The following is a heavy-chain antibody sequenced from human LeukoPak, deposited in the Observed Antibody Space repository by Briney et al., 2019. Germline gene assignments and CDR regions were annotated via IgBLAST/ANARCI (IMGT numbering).Heavy chain of an antibody. CDR1: GYSISSGYY. J-gene: IGHJ4*02. CDR2: IYHSGST. D-gene: IGHD6-13*01. V-gene: IGHV4-38-2*02. CDR3: ARDEAAAGGGFDY. Sequence: SETLSPTCTVSGYSISSGYYWGWIRQPPGKGLEWIGSIYHSGSTYYNPSLKSRVTISVDTSKNQFSLKLSSVTAADTAVYYCARDEAAAGGGFDYWGQGTLVTVSS.